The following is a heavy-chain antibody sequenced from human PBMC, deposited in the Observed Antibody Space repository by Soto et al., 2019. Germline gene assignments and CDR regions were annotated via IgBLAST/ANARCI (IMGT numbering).Heavy chain of an antibody. CDR1: GGTFSSYT. CDR2: IIPILGTA. V-gene: IGHV1-69*08. D-gene: IGHD4-17*01. CDR3: ARRSRLTNDYGDYDPHYYYYYGMDV. Sequence: GASVKVSCKASGGTFSSYTISWVRQAPGQGLEWMGRIIPILGTANYPQKFQGRLTITADESTSTAYMELSSLRSEDTAVYYCARRSRLTNDYGDYDPHYYYYYGMDVWGQGTTVTVSS. J-gene: IGHJ6*02.